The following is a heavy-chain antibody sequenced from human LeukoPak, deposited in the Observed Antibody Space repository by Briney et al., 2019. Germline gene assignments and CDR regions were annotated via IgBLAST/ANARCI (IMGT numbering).Heavy chain of an antibody. D-gene: IGHD3-22*01. CDR3: AGDSSGYETPAFDY. V-gene: IGHV3-21*01. J-gene: IGHJ4*02. CDR1: GFTFSSYS. CDR2: ISSSSSYI. Sequence: GRSLRLSCAASGFTFSSYSMNWVRQAPGKGLEWVSSISSSSSYIYYADSVKGRFTISRDNAKNSLYLQMNSLRAEDTAVYYCAGDSSGYETPAFDYWGQGTLVTVSS.